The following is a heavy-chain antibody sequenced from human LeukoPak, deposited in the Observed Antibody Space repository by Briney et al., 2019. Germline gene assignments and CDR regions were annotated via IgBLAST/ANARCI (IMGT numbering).Heavy chain of an antibody. Sequence: ASVKVSCKASGYTFSGYQVHWVRQAPGQGLEWMGRINCNGGGTSYAQKFQGRVTMTRDTSISTAYMELDRLTSDDTAVYYCARDYGPYPGCSWFDPWGQGTLVTVSS. CDR3: ARDYGPYPGCSWFDP. CDR1: GYTFSGYQ. CDR2: INCNGGGT. D-gene: IGHD2-21*01. V-gene: IGHV1-2*06. J-gene: IGHJ5*02.